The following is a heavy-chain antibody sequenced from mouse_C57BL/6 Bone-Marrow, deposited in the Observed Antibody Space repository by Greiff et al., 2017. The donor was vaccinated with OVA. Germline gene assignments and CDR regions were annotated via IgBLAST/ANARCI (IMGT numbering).Heavy chain of an antibody. Sequence: EVQGVESGAELVRPGASVKLSCTASGFNIKDDYMHWVKQRPEQGLEWIGWIDPENGDTEYASKFQGKATITADTSSNTAYLQLSSLTSEDTAVYYGTAIYYGYDDWYFDVWGTGTTVTVSS. CDR2: IDPENGDT. D-gene: IGHD2-2*01. V-gene: IGHV14-4*01. CDR3: TAIYYGYDDWYFDV. J-gene: IGHJ1*03. CDR1: GFNIKDDY.